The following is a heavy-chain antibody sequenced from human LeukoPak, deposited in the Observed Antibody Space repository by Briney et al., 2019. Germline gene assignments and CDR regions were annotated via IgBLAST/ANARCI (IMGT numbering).Heavy chain of an antibody. J-gene: IGHJ3*02. V-gene: IGHV3-21*01. D-gene: IGHD2-21*01. Sequence: PGGSLRLSCEVSGFTFSYYSMNWFRQAPRGGLEWVSSISSTSSYIYYADSVKGRFTISRDNAKNSLFLQMNSLRADDKAVYYCAKAAGAYCGGDCSSLDAFDIWGQGTMVTVSS. CDR1: GFTFSYYS. CDR3: AKAAGAYCGGDCSSLDAFDI. CDR2: ISSTSSYI.